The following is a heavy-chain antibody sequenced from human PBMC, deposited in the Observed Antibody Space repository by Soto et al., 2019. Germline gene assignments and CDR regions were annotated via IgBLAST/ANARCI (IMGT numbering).Heavy chain of an antibody. CDR2: IHYSGST. CDR1: GGSISSNY. J-gene: IGHJ4*02. CDR3: ARDSDCSSTSCPKGGGLFDY. V-gene: IGHV4-59*01. D-gene: IGHD2-2*01. Sequence: SETLSLTCTVSGGSISSNYWNWIRQPPGKGLEWIGYIHYSGSTNYNPPLKSRVTISVDTSKNQFSLKLTSVTAADTAVYYCARDSDCSSTSCPKGGGLFDYWGQGTLVTVS.